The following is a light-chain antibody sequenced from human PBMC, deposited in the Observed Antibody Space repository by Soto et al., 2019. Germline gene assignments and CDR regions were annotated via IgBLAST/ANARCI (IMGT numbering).Light chain of an antibody. V-gene: IGLV1-40*01. CDR3: QSYDSILSGPVV. CDR2: GNS. CDR1: SSNIGAGYD. Sequence: QSVLTQPPSVSGAPGQRVTISCTGSSSNIGAGYDVHWYQQLPGTAPKLLIYGNSNRPSGVPDRFSGSKSGTSASLAITGLQAEDEADYYCQSYDSILSGPVVFGGGTKLTVL. J-gene: IGLJ2*01.